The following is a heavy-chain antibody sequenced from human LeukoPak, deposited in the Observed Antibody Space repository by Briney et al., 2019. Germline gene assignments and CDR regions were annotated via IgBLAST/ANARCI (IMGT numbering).Heavy chain of an antibody. J-gene: IGHJ4*02. CDR3: AKGDTYGDYAPFDY. D-gene: IGHD4-17*01. CDR1: GFTFSSYA. V-gene: IGHV3-23*01. Sequence: PGGSLRLSCAASGFTFSSYAMSWVRQAPGKGLEWVSAISGSGGSTYYADPVKGRFTISRDNSKNTLYLQMNSLRAEDTAVYYCAKGDTYGDYAPFDYWGQGTLVTVSS. CDR2: ISGSGGST.